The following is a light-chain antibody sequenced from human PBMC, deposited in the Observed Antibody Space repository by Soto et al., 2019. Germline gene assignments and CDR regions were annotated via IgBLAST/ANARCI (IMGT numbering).Light chain of an antibody. Sequence: QSALTQPRSVSGSPGQSVTISCTGTSSDVGGYNYVSWYQQHPGKAPKLMIYDVSKRPSGVPDRFSGPKSGNTASLTTSGLQAEDEADYYCCSYAGSYPVVFGGGTQLTVL. V-gene: IGLV2-11*01. CDR2: DVS. CDR3: CSYAGSYPVV. J-gene: IGLJ2*01. CDR1: SSDVGGYNY.